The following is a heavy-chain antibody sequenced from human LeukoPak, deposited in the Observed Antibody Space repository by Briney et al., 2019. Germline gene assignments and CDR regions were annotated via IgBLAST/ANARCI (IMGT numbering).Heavy chain of an antibody. V-gene: IGHV4-34*01. CDR1: GGSFSGYC. Sequence: SETLSLTCSVYGGSFSGYCWSWIRQPPGKGLGWIGEINHSGSTNYNPSLKTRVSISLDTSRDQFSLKLTSVTAADTAVYYCTRGKPETVFDSWGRGTLVTVSS. CDR2: INHSGST. J-gene: IGHJ4*02. CDR3: TRGKPETVFDS.